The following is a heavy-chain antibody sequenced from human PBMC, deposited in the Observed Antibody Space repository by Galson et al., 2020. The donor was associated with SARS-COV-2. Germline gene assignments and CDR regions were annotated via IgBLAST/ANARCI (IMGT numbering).Heavy chain of an antibody. CDR3: ARNGGSGYYDYWYFDL. V-gene: IGHV1-46*01. J-gene: IGHJ2*01. D-gene: IGHD3-22*01. CDR1: GYTFTSYY. CDR2: INPSGGST. Sequence: ASVKVSCKASGYTFTSYYMHWVRQAPGQGLEWMGIINPSGGSTSYAQKFQGRVTMTRDTSTSTVYMELSSLRSEDTAVYYCARNGGSGYYDYWYFDLWGRGTLVTVSS.